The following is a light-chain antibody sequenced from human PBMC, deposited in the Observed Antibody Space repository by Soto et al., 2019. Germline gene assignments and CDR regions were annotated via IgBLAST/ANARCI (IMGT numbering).Light chain of an antibody. Sequence: HSALTQPRSVSGSPGQSVTISCTGTSSDVGGYNFVSWYQQHPGKAPKLMIYDVNKRPSGVPDRFSGSKSGNTASLTISGLQAEDEADYYCCSNAGSYTYVFGTGTKLTVL. CDR1: SSDVGGYNF. CDR2: DVN. CDR3: CSNAGSYTYV. J-gene: IGLJ1*01. V-gene: IGLV2-11*01.